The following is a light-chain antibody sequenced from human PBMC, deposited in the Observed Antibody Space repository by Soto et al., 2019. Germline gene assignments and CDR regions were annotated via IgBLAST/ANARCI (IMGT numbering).Light chain of an antibody. CDR3: SSFTTSRTYV. CDR2: DVT. V-gene: IGLV2-14*01. CDR1: SSDVGLYNY. J-gene: IGLJ1*01. Sequence: QSVLTQPASVSGSPGQSIAISCTGTSSDVGLYNYVSWYQQHPDKVPKLIIYDVTNRPSGVSDRFSGSKSGNTASLTISGLQADDEADYYCSSFTTSRTYVFGTGTKVTVL.